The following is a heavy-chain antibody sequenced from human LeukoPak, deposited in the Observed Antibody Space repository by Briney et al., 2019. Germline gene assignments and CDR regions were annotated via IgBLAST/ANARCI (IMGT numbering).Heavy chain of an antibody. J-gene: IGHJ4*02. Sequence: GGSLRLSCAASGFTFSSYAMSWVRQAPGKGLEWVSTISGSGGSTYYADSVKGRFTVSRDNSKNTLFLQMNSLRAEDTAVYYCAKKHCSGGSCYSYFDYWGQGTLVTVSS. V-gene: IGHV3-23*01. D-gene: IGHD2-15*01. CDR1: GFTFSSYA. CDR2: ISGSGGST. CDR3: AKKHCSGGSCYSYFDY.